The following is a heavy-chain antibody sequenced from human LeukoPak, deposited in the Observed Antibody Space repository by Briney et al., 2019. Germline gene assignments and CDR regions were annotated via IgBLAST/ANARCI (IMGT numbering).Heavy chain of an antibody. V-gene: IGHV3-48*04. CDR3: AREFNTAMVDKYYFDY. CDR1: GFIFSTYS. CDR2: ISSSGSTI. J-gene: IGHJ4*02. Sequence: GSLRLSCAASGFIFSTYSMNWVRQAPGKGLEWVSYISSSGSTIYYADSVKGRFTISRDNAKNSLYLQMNSLRAEDTAVYYCAREFNTAMVDKYYFDYWGQGTLVTVSS. D-gene: IGHD5-18*01.